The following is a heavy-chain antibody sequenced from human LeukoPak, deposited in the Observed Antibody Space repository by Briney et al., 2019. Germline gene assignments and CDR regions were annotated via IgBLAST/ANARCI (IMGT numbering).Heavy chain of an antibody. CDR2: IIPIFGTA. V-gene: IGHV1-69*13. CDR3: ARDRSKVYYGMDV. J-gene: IGHJ6*02. D-gene: IGHD4-11*01. Sequence: RASVKVSCKASGGAFSSYAISWVRQAPGQGLEWMGGIIPIFGTANYAQKFQGRVTITADEFTSTAYMELSSLRSEDTAVYYCARDRSKVYYGMDVWGQGTTVTVSS. CDR1: GGAFSSYA.